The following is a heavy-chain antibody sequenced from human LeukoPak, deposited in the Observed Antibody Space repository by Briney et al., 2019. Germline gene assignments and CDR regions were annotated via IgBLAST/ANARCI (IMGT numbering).Heavy chain of an antibody. CDR3: AKGPSGSDYDWYFDL. D-gene: IGHD4-17*01. J-gene: IGHJ2*01. CDR2: FDLDEGKR. V-gene: IGHV1-24*01. Sequence: ASVKVSCKASGYTFTDYYMHWVRQAPGKGLEWMGGFDLDEGKRIYAQKLKGRVIMTEDTSTDTAYMEIKSLTFEDTAVYYCAKGPSGSDYDWYFDLWGRGTLITVSS. CDR1: GYTFTDYY.